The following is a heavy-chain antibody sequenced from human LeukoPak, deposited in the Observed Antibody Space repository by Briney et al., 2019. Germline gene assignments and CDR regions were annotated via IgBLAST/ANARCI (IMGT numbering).Heavy chain of an antibody. CDR3: ADDYYDILTGYYPHFDY. CDR2: IYYSGST. J-gene: IGHJ4*02. Sequence: SETLSLTCTVSGGSISSYYWSWIRQPPGKGLEWIGYIYYSGSTNYNPSLKSRVTISVDTSKNQFSLKLSSVTAADTAVYYCADDYYDILTGYYPHFDYWGQGTLVTVSS. D-gene: IGHD3-9*01. CDR1: GGSISSYY. V-gene: IGHV4-59*01.